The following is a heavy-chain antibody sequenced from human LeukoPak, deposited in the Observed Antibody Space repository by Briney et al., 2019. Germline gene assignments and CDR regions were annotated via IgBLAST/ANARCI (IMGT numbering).Heavy chain of an antibody. D-gene: IGHD2-15*01. J-gene: IGHJ4*02. CDR2: ISGSGGST. CDR1: GFTFSSYA. V-gene: IGHV3-23*01. CDR3: AKPAYCSGGSCYSIGYFDY. Sequence: GGSLRLSCAASGFTFSSYAMSWVRQAPGKGLEWVSGISGSGGSTYYAASVKGRFTISRDSSKNTLYLQMNSLRAEDTAVYYCAKPAYCSGGSCYSIGYFDYWGQGTLVTVSS.